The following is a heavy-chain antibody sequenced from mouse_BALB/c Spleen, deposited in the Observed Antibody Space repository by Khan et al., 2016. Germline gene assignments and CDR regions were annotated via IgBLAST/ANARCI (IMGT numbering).Heavy chain of an antibody. CDR3: AGGVYDYGFAY. Sequence: EVQLQESGAELVKPGASVKLSCTVSGFNIKDTYIHWVKQRPEQGLEWIGRIDPADDNTRYDPKFQGKATITADTSSNTANLQLSSLTSEDTAVYYCAGGVYDYGFAYWGQGTLVTVSA. CDR2: IDPADDNT. J-gene: IGHJ3*01. D-gene: IGHD2-4*01. CDR1: GFNIKDTY. V-gene: IGHV14-3*02.